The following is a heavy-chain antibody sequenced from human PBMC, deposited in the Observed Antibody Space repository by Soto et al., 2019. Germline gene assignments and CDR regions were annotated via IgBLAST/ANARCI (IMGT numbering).Heavy chain of an antibody. J-gene: IGHJ6*02. V-gene: IGHV1-69*01. CDR1: GGTFSSYA. D-gene: IGHD6-19*01. Sequence: QVQLVQSGAEVKKPGSSVKVSCKASGGTFSSYAISWVRQAPGQGLEWMGGIIPIFGTANYAQKFQGRVTMTAAESTSTAYMELSSLRSEDTAVYYCARGIKSGWPNYYYYGMDVWGQGTTVTVSS. CDR3: ARGIKSGWPNYYYYGMDV. CDR2: IIPIFGTA.